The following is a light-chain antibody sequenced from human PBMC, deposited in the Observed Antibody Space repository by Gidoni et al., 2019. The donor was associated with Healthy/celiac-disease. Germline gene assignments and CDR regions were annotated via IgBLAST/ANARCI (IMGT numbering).Light chain of an antibody. CDR1: QSISSY. Sequence: IQLPQSLSSLSASVGDRVTITCRASQSISSYLNWYQQKPGKAPKLLIYAASSLQSGVPSMFSGSGSGTDFTLTISSLQPEDFATYYCQQSYSTPNSFGQGTKLEIK. V-gene: IGKV1-39*01. CDR2: AAS. J-gene: IGKJ2*03. CDR3: QQSYSTPNS.